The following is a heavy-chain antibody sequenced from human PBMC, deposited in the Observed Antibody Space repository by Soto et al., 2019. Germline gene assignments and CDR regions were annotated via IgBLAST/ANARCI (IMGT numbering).Heavy chain of an antibody. CDR1: GYTFTSYG. J-gene: IGHJ4*02. CDR3: ASARDCSGGSCFDY. D-gene: IGHD2-15*01. Sequence: GASVKVSCKASGYTFTSYGISWVRQAPGQGLEWMGWISAYNGNTNYAQKLQGRVTMTTDTSTSTAYMELRSLRSDDTAVYYCASARDCSGGSCFDYWGQGTLVTVSS. V-gene: IGHV1-18*01. CDR2: ISAYNGNT.